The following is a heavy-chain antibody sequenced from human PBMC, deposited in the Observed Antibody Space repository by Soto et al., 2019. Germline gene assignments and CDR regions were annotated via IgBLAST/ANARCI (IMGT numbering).Heavy chain of an antibody. CDR1: GFTFSDYT. D-gene: IGHD6-6*01. Sequence: EVQLLESGGGLVQPGGSLRLSCAVSGFTFSDYTMNWVRQASGKGLEWVSSISASGAATYYADSVKRRFTISRDNSKNTLDLQMNSLRVEDTAVYYCVKGPAALKSWFDPWGQGTLVTVSA. CDR3: VKGPAALKSWFDP. V-gene: IGHV3-23*01. J-gene: IGHJ5*02. CDR2: ISASGAAT.